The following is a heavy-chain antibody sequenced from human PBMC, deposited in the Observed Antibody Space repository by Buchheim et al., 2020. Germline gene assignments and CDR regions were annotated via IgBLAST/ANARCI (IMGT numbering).Heavy chain of an antibody. D-gene: IGHD3-10*01. V-gene: IGHV3-23*01. J-gene: IGHJ4*02. CDR3: AKVRYYGSGSYYSKKQPFDY. CDR2: ISGSGGST. Sequence: EVQLLESGGGLVQPGGSLRLSCAASGFTFSSDAMSWVRQAPGKGLEWVSAISGSGGSTYYADSVKGRFTISRDNSTNTLYLQMNSLRAEDTAVYYCAKVRYYGSGSYYSKKQPFDYWGQGTL. CDR1: GFTFSSDA.